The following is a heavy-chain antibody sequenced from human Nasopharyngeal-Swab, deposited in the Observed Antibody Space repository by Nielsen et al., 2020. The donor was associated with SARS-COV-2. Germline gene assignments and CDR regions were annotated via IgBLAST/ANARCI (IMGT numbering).Heavy chain of an antibody. CDR2: ISYDGSNK. D-gene: IGHD3-10*01. V-gene: IGHV3-30*18. CDR3: AKDPGGPYYYYGMDV. J-gene: IGHJ6*02. CDR1: GFTFSSYG. Sequence: GESLKISCAASGFTFSSYGMHWVRQAPGKGLEWVAVISYDGSNKYYADSVKGRFTISRDNSKNTLYLQMNSLRAEDTAVYYCAKDPGGPYYYYGMDVWGQGTTVTVSS.